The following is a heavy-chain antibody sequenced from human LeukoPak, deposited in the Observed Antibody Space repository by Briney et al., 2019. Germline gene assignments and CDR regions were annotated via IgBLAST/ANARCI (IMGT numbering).Heavy chain of an antibody. J-gene: IGHJ4*02. CDR3: ARGRIAVSY. V-gene: IGHV4-34*01. D-gene: IGHD2-21*01. Sequence: SETLSLTCAVYGGSFSGYYWSWIRQPPGKGLEWIGEINHSGSTNYNPSLKSRVTISVDTSKNQFSLKLSSVTAADTAVYYCARGRIAVSYWRQGTLVTVSS. CDR1: GGSFSGYY. CDR2: INHSGST.